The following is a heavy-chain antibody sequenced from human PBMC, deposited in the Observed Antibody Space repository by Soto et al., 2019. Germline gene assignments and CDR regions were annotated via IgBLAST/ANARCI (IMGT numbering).Heavy chain of an antibody. D-gene: IGHD1-1*01. CDR3: VRGTTAWRGMDY. Sequence: EVQLVESGGGFNQPGGSLRLSCAASGFTFSTYCMHWVRHTPGTGLVWVSRTCRYGRELYYADSVKGRFTISRDDAKNTLYLQMDSLRVEDPGIYYCVRGTTAWRGMDYWGQGALVTVSS. V-gene: IGHV3-74*01. J-gene: IGHJ4*02. CDR1: GFTFSTYC. CDR2: TCRYGREL.